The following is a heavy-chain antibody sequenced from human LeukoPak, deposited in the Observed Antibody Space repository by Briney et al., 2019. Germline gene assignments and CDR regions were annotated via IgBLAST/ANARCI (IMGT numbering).Heavy chain of an antibody. D-gene: IGHD2/OR15-2a*01. V-gene: IGHV3-64*01. CDR3: ARENISGWFDP. J-gene: IGHJ5*02. CDR2: ISSNGGST. CDR1: GFTFSSYA. Sequence: GGSLRLSCAASGFTFSSYAMHWVRQAPGKGLEYVSAISSNGGSTYYANSVKGRFTISRDNSKNTLYLQMGSLRAEDMAVYYCARENISGWFDPWGQGTLVTVSS.